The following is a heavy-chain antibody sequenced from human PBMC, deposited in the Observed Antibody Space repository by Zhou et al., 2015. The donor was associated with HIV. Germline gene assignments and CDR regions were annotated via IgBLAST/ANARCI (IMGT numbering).Heavy chain of an antibody. Sequence: QVQLVQSGAEVKKPGSSVKVSCKASGGTFSSYAISWVRQAPGQGLEWMGGIIPIFGTANYAQKFQGRVTITADESTSTAYMELSSLRSEDTAVYYCARNHYYYDSSGYSGQGWYFDLVGPWPPVVTVSS. CDR2: IIPIFGTA. J-gene: IGHJ2*01. CDR3: ARNHYYYDSSGYSGQGWYFDL. CDR1: GGTFSSYA. D-gene: IGHD3-22*01. V-gene: IGHV1-69*01.